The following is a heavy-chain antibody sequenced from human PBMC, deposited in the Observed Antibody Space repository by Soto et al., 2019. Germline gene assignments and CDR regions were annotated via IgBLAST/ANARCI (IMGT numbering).Heavy chain of an antibody. Sequence: GGSLRPSCAASGFPFSSYEMNWVRPAPGKGLEWVSYISSSGSTIYYADSVKGRFTISRDNAKNSLYLQMNSLRAEDTAVYYCARDSQWLVWGDFDYWGQGTLVTVSS. D-gene: IGHD6-19*01. CDR3: ARDSQWLVWGDFDY. V-gene: IGHV3-48*03. CDR2: ISSSGSTI. CDR1: GFPFSSYE. J-gene: IGHJ4*02.